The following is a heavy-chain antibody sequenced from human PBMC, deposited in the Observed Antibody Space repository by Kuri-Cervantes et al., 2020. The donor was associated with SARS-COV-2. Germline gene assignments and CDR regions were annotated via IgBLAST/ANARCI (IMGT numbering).Heavy chain of an antibody. CDR1: GFTFSSYA. J-gene: IGHJ4*02. D-gene: IGHD3/OR15-3a*01. V-gene: IGHV3-23*01. CDR2: IRGSGGST. CDR3: AKHEVRTYDY. Sequence: GESLKISCAASGFTFSSYAMSWVRQAPGKGLEWVSAIRGSGGSTYYADSVKGRFTISRDNSKNTLYLQMDYLRADDTAVYYCAKHEVRTYDYWGQGTLVTVSS.